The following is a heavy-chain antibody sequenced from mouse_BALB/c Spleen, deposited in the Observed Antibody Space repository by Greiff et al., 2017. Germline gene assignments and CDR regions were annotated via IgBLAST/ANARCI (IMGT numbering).Heavy chain of an antibody. J-gene: IGHJ2*01. V-gene: IGHV5-12-2*01. CDR1: GFTFSSYT. CDR3: ARHGYYGSSPFDY. CDR2: ISNGGGST. D-gene: IGHD1-1*01. Sequence: EVHLVESGGGLVQPGGSLKLSCAASGFTFSSYTMSWVRQTPEKRLEWVAYISNGGGSTYYPDTVKGRFTISRDNAKNTLYLQMSSLKSEDTAMYYCARHGYYGSSPFDYWGQGTTLTVSS.